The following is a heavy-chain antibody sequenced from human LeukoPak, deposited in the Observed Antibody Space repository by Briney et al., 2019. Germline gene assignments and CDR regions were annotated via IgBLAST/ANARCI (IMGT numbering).Heavy chain of an antibody. J-gene: IGHJ4*02. CDR2: ISWNSGSI. Sequence: AGGSLRLSCAASGFTFDDYAMHWVRQGPGKGLEWVSGISWNSGSIGYADSVKGRFTISRDNAKTSLYLQMNSLRAEDTAVYYCATAGNYRFDNWGQGTLLTVSS. CDR3: ATAGNYRFDN. D-gene: IGHD1-7*01. V-gene: IGHV3-9*01. CDR1: GFTFDDYA.